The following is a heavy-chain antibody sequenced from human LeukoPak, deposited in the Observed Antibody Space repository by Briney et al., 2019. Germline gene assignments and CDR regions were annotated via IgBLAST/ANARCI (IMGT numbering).Heavy chain of an antibody. CDR1: GYTLTELS. D-gene: IGHD2-2*01. CDR2: FDPEDGET. Sequence: ASVKVSCKVSGYTLTELSMHWVRQAPGKGLEWMVGFDPEDGETIYAQKFQGRVTMTEDTSTDTAYMELSSLRSEDTAVYYCATVRYCSSTSCYYYFDHWGQGTLVTVSS. CDR3: ATVRYCSSTSCYYYFDH. J-gene: IGHJ4*02. V-gene: IGHV1-24*01.